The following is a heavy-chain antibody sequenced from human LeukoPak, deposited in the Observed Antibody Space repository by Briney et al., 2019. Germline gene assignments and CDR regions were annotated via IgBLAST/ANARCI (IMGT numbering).Heavy chain of an antibody. D-gene: IGHD6-13*01. J-gene: IGHJ6*02. CDR2: INPNSGGT. CDR3: ARERAAPNYYYGMDV. Sequence: ASVTVSCKASGYTFTGYYMHWVRQAPGQGLEWMGRINPNSGGTNYAQKFQGRVTMTRDTSISTAYMELSRLRSDDTAVYYCARERAAPNYYYGMDVWGQGTTVTVSS. CDR1: GYTFTGYY. V-gene: IGHV1-2*06.